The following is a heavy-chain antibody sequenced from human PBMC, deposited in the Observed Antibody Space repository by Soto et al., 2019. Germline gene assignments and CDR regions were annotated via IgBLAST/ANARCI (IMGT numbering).Heavy chain of an antibody. CDR2: IIPIFGTA. CDR1: GGTFSSYA. V-gene: IGHV1-69*01. D-gene: IGHD2-21*01. CDR3: ARGGGEGWGSSYYYGMDV. Sequence: QVQLVQSGAEVKKPGSSVKVSCKASGGTFSSYAISWVRQAPGQGLEWMGGIIPIFGTANYAQKFQGRVTITADESTNTAYMELSSLRSEDTAVYYCARGGGEGWGSSYYYGMDVWGQGTTVTVSS. J-gene: IGHJ6*02.